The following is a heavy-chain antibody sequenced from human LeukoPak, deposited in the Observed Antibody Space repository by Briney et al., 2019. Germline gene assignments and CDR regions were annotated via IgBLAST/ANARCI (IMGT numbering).Heavy chain of an antibody. J-gene: IGHJ5*02. CDR2: ISGSGGST. D-gene: IGHD6-13*01. V-gene: IGHV3-23*01. CDR3: AKDQREYSSSWYGVWFDP. Sequence: GGFLRLSCATSGFTFSSYAMSWVRQAPGKGLEWVSAISGSGGSTYYADSVKGRFTISRDNSKNTLYLQMNSLRAEDTAVYYCAKDQREYSSSWYGVWFDPWGQGTLVTVSS. CDR1: GFTFSSYA.